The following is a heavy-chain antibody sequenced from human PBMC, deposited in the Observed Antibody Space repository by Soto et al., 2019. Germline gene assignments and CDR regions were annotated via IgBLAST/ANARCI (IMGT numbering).Heavy chain of an antibody. Sequence: SETLSLTCSVSGGSISSYYWSWIRQPPGKGLEWIGYIYYSGSTNYNPSLKSRVTISVDTSKNQLSLKLSSVTAADTAVYYCARFNWYFDLWGRGTLVTVS. CDR1: GGSISSYY. V-gene: IGHV4-59*08. J-gene: IGHJ2*01. CDR3: ARFNWYFDL. CDR2: IYYSGST.